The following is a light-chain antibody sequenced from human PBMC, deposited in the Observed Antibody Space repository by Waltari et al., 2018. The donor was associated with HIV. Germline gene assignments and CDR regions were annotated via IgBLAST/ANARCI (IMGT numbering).Light chain of an antibody. CDR2: DVD. Sequence: SALTQPASVSGFPGQSVTISCTGASSDFDDYDFVSWYQQNPGKAPRLILYDVDRRPSGIPARFSGSRSGHTASLNISGLRGEDEAEYYCAVFTGDSTLLFGAGTKVTVL. CDR3: AVFTGDSTLL. CDR1: SSDFDDYDF. J-gene: IGLJ1*01. V-gene: IGLV2-14*03.